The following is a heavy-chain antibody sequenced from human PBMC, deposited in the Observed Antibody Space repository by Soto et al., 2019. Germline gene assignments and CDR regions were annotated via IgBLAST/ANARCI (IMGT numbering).Heavy chain of an antibody. CDR2: IRSKANSYAT. CDR1: GFTFSGSA. D-gene: IGHD6-6*01. Sequence: EVQLVESGGGLVQPGGSLKLSCAASGFTFSGSAMHWVRQASGKGLEWVGRIRSKANSYATAYAASVKGRFTISRDDSKNTADLQMNRLKTEDTAVYYCTRSSSSFGDYYYYYLDVWGKGTTVTVSS. V-gene: IGHV3-73*01. CDR3: TRSSSSFGDYYYYYLDV. J-gene: IGHJ6*03.